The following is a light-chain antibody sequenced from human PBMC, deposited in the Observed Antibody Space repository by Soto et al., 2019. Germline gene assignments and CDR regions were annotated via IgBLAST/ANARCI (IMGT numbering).Light chain of an antibody. V-gene: IGLV1-40*01. Sequence: QSVLTQPHSVSGAPGQRVTISCTGSSSNIGADYDVHWYQQLPGTAPKLLIYGNSNRPSGVPDRFSGSKSGTSASLAITGLQAEDEADYYCQSYDSGLSAVVFGGGTKLTVL. J-gene: IGLJ3*02. CDR1: SSNIGADYD. CDR2: GNS. CDR3: QSYDSGLSAVV.